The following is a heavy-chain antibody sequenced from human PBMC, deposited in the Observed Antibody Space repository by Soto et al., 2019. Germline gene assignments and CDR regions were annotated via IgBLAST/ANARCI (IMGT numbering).Heavy chain of an antibody. CDR3: ARDRTYNYYDSSGYLDY. CDR1: GYTFTSYY. D-gene: IGHD3-22*01. J-gene: IGHJ4*02. CDR2: INPSGGST. Sequence: ASVKVSCKASGYTFTSYYMHWVRQAPGQGLEWMGIINPSGGSTSYAQKFQGRVTTTRDTSTSTVYMELSSLRSEDTAVYYCARDRTYNYYDSSGYLDYWGQGTLVTVSS. V-gene: IGHV1-46*01.